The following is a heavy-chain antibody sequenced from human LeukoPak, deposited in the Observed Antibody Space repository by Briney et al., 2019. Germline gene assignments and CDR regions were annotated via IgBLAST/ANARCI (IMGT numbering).Heavy chain of an antibody. CDR2: INPNSGGT. CDR1: GYTFTGYY. V-gene: IGHV1-2*06. CDR3: AREGEWLEEMVDY. Sequence: ASVKVSCKASGYTFTGYYMHWVRQAPGQGLEWMGRINPNSGGTNYAQKFQGRVTMTRDTSISTAYMELSRLRSDDTAVYYCAREGEWLEEMVDYWGQGTLVTVSS. J-gene: IGHJ4*02. D-gene: IGHD3-3*01.